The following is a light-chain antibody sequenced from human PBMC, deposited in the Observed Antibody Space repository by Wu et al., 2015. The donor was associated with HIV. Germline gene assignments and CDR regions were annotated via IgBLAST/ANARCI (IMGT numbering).Light chain of an antibody. Sequence: EIVLTQSPGTLSLSPGERATLSCRASQSVSSSHLAWYHQRPGQAPRLLIYGASSRATGIPDRFSGSGSGTDFTLTISRLEPEDFAVYYCQHYGSSPGTFGQGTKVEIK. CDR3: QHYGSSPGT. CDR1: QSVSSSH. V-gene: IGKV3-20*01. J-gene: IGKJ1*01. CDR2: GAS.